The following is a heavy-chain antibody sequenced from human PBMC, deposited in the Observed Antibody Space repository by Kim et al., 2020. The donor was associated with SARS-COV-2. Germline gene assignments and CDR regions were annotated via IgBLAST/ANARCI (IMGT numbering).Heavy chain of an antibody. Sequence: SETLSLTCDVSGDSFSNYFWTWIRQPPGKGLEWIGYVSYNGDTNYNPSLKSRVAISLDTSNKRYSLKLSSVTAADTAVYYCVRDAEYYYADRGYSVAAFDIWGQGTMVTVSS. J-gene: IGHJ3*02. D-gene: IGHD2-2*03. CDR1: GDSFSNYF. CDR2: VSYNGDT. CDR3: VRDAEYYYADRGYSVAAFDI. V-gene: IGHV4-59*01.